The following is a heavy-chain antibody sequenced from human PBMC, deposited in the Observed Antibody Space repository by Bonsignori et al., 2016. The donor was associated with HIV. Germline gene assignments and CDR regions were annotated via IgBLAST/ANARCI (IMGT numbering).Heavy chain of an antibody. CDR3: ARDPWYAPLDAFDI. V-gene: IGHV4-38-2*02. J-gene: IGHJ3*02. CDR1: GYSISSGYY. Sequence: SETLSLTCAVSGYSISSGYYWGWIRQPPGKGLEWIGSIYHSGSTYYNPSLKSRVTISVDTSKNQFSLKLSSVTAADTAVYYCARDPWYAPLDAFDIWGQGTMVTVSS. CDR2: IYHSGST. D-gene: IGHD2-8*01.